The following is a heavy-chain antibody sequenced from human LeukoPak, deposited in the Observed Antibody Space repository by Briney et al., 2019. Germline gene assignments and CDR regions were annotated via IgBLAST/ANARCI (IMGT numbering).Heavy chain of an antibody. CDR3: ARDHYSSGWYVY. CDR1: GYTFSSYH. CDR2: ISAYNGNT. D-gene: IGHD6-19*01. V-gene: IGHV1-18*04. Sequence: GASVKVSRKASGYTFSSYHIHWVRQAPGQGLEWMGWISAYNGNTNYAQKLQGRVTMTTDTSTSTAYMELRSLRSDDTAVYYCARDHYSSGWYVYWGQGTLVTVSS. J-gene: IGHJ4*02.